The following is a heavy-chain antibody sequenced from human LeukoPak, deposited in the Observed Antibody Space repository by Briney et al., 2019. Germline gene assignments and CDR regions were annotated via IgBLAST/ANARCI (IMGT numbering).Heavy chain of an antibody. CDR3: ARANYYDSSGYSRGAFDI. CDR1: GGSISSSNYQ. V-gene: IGHV4-39*01. Sequence: PSETLSLTCAVSGGSISSSNYQWGWIRQPPGKGLEWIGSIYYSGSTYYNPSLKSRVTISVDTSKNQFSLKLSSVTAADTAVYYCARANYYDSSGYSRGAFDIWGQGTMVTVSS. D-gene: IGHD3-22*01. J-gene: IGHJ3*02. CDR2: IYYSGST.